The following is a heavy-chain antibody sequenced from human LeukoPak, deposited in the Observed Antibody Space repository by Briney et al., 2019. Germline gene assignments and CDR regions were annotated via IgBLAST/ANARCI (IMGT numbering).Heavy chain of an antibody. J-gene: IGHJ4*02. CDR1: GFTFSSYP. V-gene: IGHV3-23*01. CDR3: AKDEVDY. Sequence: GGSLRLSCAGSGFTFSSYPMSWVRQAPGKGLQWVSAISGGGASAYYADSVKGRFTISRDNSKNTLYLQMDSLRAEDTAVYYCAKDEVDYWGQGTLVTVSS. CDR2: ISGGGASA.